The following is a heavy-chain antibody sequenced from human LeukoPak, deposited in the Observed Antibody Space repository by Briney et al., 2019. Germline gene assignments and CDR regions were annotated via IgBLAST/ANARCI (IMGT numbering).Heavy chain of an antibody. V-gene: IGHV3-30*02. CDR3: AKDEGSYCISSSCSSFDS. CDR1: GFTFSSYG. Sequence: GGSLRLSCAASGFTFSSYGMQWVRQAPGKGLEWVAFIRYDGSNKYCADSVKGRFTISRDDSTNTLHLQMNSLRVEGTAIYYCAKDEGSYCISSSCSSFDSWGQGTLVTVSS. D-gene: IGHD2-2*01. CDR2: IRYDGSNK. J-gene: IGHJ4*02.